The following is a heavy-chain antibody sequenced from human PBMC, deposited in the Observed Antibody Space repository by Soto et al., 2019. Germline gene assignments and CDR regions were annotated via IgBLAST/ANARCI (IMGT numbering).Heavy chain of an antibody. Sequence: PGGSLRLSCAAAGFTFSGYAMSWVRQAPGKGLEWVSAISGSGVTTYYADSVKGRFTISRDNSKNTLYLQMNSLRAEDTAVYYCAKDRVLLWPNYYYYGVDVWGQGTTVTVSS. CDR2: ISGSGVTT. D-gene: IGHD5-18*01. J-gene: IGHJ6*02. CDR1: GFTFSGYA. V-gene: IGHV3-23*01. CDR3: AKDRVLLWPNYYYYGVDV.